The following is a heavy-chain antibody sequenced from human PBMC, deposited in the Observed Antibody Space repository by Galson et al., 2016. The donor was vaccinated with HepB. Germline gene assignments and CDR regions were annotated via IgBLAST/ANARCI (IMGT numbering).Heavy chain of an antibody. D-gene: IGHD3-3*01. CDR2: FSGYDSSA. J-gene: IGHJ6*02. CDR3: AKDLHYEIARSSSDFWRGLARRQSAGDSDMDV. Sequence: SLRLSCAASGFSVYVMSWVRQAPGKGLEWVATFSGYDSSAFYADSVQGRLTIARYSSKQTLFLQMNSLRVDDTARYFCAKDLHYEIARSSSDFWRGLARRQSAGDSDMDVWGQGTTVIVSS. V-gene: IGHV3-23*01. CDR1: GFSVYV.